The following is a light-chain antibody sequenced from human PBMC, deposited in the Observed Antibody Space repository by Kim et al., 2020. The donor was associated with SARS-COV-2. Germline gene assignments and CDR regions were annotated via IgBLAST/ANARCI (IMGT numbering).Light chain of an antibody. CDR2: AVS. Sequence: IAISCSGTSSDVVSSNYVSWYQQHPGKAPKLMIYAVSNRPSGVSNRFSGSKSGNTASLTISGLQAEDEADYYCSSYTRSSTNYVFGTGTKVTVL. J-gene: IGLJ1*01. CDR1: SSDVVSSNY. CDR3: SSYTRSSTNYV. V-gene: IGLV2-14*03.